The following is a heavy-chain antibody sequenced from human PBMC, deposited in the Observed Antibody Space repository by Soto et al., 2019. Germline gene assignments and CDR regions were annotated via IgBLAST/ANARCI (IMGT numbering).Heavy chain of an antibody. J-gene: IGHJ6*02. CDR3: ARAYYDILTGYILGMDV. V-gene: IGHV4-34*01. D-gene: IGHD3-9*01. Sequence: PSETLSLTCAVYGGSFHGYYWSWIRQPPGKGLEWIGEINHSGSTNYNPSLKSRVTISVDTSKNQFSLKLSSVTAADTAVYYCARAYYDILTGYILGMDVWGQGTTVTVSS. CDR2: INHSGST. CDR1: GGSFHGYY.